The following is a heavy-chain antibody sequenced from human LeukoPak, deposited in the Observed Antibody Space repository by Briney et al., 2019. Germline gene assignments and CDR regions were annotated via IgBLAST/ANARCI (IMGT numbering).Heavy chain of an antibody. CDR3: ATADCSGGSCYRAGYYYYGMDV. J-gene: IGHJ6*02. CDR2: IYYSGST. Sequence: SETLSLTCTVSGGSISSSSYYWGWIRQPPGKGLEWIGSIYYSGSTYYNPSLKSRVTISVDTSKNQFSLKLSSVTAADTAVYYCATADCSGGSCYRAGYYYYGMDVWGQGTTVTVSS. CDR1: GGSISSSSYY. D-gene: IGHD2-15*01. V-gene: IGHV4-39*01.